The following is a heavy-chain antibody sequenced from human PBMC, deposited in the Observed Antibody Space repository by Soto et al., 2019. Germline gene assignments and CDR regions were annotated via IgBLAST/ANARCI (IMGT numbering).Heavy chain of an antibody. CDR2: FSAGGRA. D-gene: IGHD4-17*01. V-gene: IGHV3-23*01. Sequence: QLLESGGGLVQPGGSLRLSCEASGFSFSSYALRWVRQAPGKGLEWVSTFSAGGRAYYADSVKGRFTIAKDTSKNTLHLQASSLRAEDTAVYYCAKESMPEHYGDTLFDYWGQGTRVTVSS. CDR3: AKESMPEHYGDTLFDY. CDR1: GFSFSSYA. J-gene: IGHJ4*02.